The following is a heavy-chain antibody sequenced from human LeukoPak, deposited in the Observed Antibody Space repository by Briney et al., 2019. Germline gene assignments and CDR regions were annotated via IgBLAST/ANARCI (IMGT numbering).Heavy chain of an antibody. CDR2: IYYSGST. CDR1: GGSISSGGYY. CDR3: ARDSAAAGTPFDY. D-gene: IGHD6-13*01. V-gene: IGHV4-31*03. Sequence: SETLSLTCTVSGGSISSGGYYWSWIRQHPGKGLEWIGYIYYSGSTYYNPSLKSRVTISADTSKNQFSLKLSSVTAADTAVYYCARDSAAAGTPFDYWGQGTLITVSS. J-gene: IGHJ4*02.